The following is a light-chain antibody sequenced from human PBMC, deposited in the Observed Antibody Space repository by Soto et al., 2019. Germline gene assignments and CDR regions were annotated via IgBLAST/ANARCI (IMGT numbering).Light chain of an antibody. Sequence: SALPQPRSVSGSPGQSVTISCTGTSSDVGGYNYVSWYQQHPGKAPKLMIYDVSKRPSGVPDRFSGSKSGNTASLTISGLQAEDEADYCCCSYAGSYTWVFGGGTKLTVL. CDR3: CSYAGSYTWV. CDR2: DVS. CDR1: SSDVGGYNY. V-gene: IGLV2-11*01. J-gene: IGLJ3*02.